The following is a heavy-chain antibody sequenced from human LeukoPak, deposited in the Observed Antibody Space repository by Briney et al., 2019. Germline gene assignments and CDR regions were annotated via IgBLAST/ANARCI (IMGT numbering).Heavy chain of an antibody. CDR3: AREGTTLMSSRGMDV. J-gene: IGHJ6*02. CDR1: DGSISSYY. D-gene: IGHD1-1*01. V-gene: IGHV4-4*07. CDR2: INSGGTA. Sequence: PSETLSLTCTVSDGSISSYYWSWIRQPAGKGLEWIGRINSGGTANYSPSFKSRVTMSVDTSKNQFSLNLSSVTAADTAVYYCAREGTTLMSSRGMDVWGQGSTVTVS.